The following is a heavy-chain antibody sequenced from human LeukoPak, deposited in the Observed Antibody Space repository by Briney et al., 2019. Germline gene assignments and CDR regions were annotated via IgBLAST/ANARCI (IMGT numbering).Heavy chain of an antibody. CDR3: ARYSSSWYYFDY. CDR2: IYYSGST. J-gene: IGHJ4*02. D-gene: IGHD6-13*01. CDR1: GGSMNSYY. V-gene: IGHV4-59*08. Sequence: PSETLSLTCTVSGGSMNSYYWSWIRQPPGTGLEWIGYIYYSGSTNYNPSLKSRVTISVDTSKNQFSLKLSSVTAADTAVYYCARYSSSWYYFDYWGQGTLVTVSS.